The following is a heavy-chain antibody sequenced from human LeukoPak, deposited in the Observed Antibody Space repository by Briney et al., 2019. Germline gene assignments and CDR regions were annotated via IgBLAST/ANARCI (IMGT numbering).Heavy chain of an antibody. CDR3: ARESYCSSTSCYFSGRGYYYYYMDV. J-gene: IGHJ6*03. CDR1: GYTFTSYD. V-gene: IGHV1-8*03. D-gene: IGHD2-2*01. Sequence: GASVKVSCKASGYTFTSYDINWVRQATGQGLEWMGWMNPNSGNTGYAQKFQGRVTITRNTSISTAYMELSSLRSEDTAVYYCARESYCSSTSCYFSGRGYYYYYMDVWGKGTTVTVSS. CDR2: MNPNSGNT.